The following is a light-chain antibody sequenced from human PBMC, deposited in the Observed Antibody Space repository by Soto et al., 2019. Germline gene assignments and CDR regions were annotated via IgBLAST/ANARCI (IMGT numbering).Light chain of an antibody. V-gene: IGKV3-15*01. CDR3: QKYNSAPFT. CDR2: GAS. J-gene: IGKJ3*01. Sequence: EVVMTQSPATLSVSPGERVTLSCRASQSVRSNLAWYQQKPGQSPRLLIYGASTRATGIPARFSGSGSGTEFTLTISSLQSEDFAVYYCQKYNSAPFTFGPGTKVDIK. CDR1: QSVRSN.